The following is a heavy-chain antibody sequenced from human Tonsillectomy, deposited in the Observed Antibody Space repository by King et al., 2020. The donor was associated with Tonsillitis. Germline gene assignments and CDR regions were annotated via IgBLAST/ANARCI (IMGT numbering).Heavy chain of an antibody. D-gene: IGHD3-9*01. CDR2: TYDSAKWYN. CDR3: AKSIRYFDQNWFDP. Sequence: VQLQQSGPGLGKPSQTLSLTCAISGDSVSSNSAALNWIRQSPLRGLEWLGRTYDSAKWYNVYADSLKSRTTINPDTSKNQFARQLNSVTPEDTAVYYCAKSIRYFDQNWFDPWGQGTLVTVSS. V-gene: IGHV6-1*01. J-gene: IGHJ5*02. CDR1: GDSVSSNSAA.